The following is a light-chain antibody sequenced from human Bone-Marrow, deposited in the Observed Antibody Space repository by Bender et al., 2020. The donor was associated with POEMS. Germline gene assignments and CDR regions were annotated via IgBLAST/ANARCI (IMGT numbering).Light chain of an antibody. V-gene: IGLV2-8*01. CDR3: SSFGGSNHVV. J-gene: IGLJ2*01. Sequence: QSALTQPPSASGSPGQSVTISCTGTSSDVGGYNYVSWYQQHPGKAPKLMIYQVTRRPSGVPDRFSGSKSGNTASLTVSGLQAEDEADYYCSSFGGSNHVVRGGGTKLTVL. CDR1: SSDVGGYNY. CDR2: QVT.